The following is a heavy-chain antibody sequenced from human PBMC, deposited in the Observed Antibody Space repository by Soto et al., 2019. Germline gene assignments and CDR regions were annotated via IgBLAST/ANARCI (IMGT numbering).Heavy chain of an antibody. D-gene: IGHD3-10*01. V-gene: IGHV1-46*01. CDR2: INPSGGST. J-gene: IGHJ4*02. Sequence: ASVKVSCKASGYTFTSYYMHWVRQAPGQGLEWMGIINPSGGSTSYAQKSQGRVTMTRDTSTSTVYMELSSLRSEDTAVYYCARVRLAGDIDYWGQGTLVTVSS. CDR3: ARVRLAGDIDY. CDR1: GYTFTSYY.